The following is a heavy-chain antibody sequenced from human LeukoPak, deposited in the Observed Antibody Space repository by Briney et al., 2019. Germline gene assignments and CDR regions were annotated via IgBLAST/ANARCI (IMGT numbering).Heavy chain of an antibody. Sequence: TGGSLTLSCAASGFTFRNYAVSWVRQAPGKGLEWVSAVSGSGGNTYYADSVKGRFTISRDNSKNTVYLQMNSLTADDTAVYFCAKETVQPELNGFDFWGQGTLATVSS. CDR3: AKETVQPELNGFDF. CDR2: VSGSGGNT. V-gene: IGHV3-23*01. J-gene: IGHJ4*02. CDR1: GFTFRNYA. D-gene: IGHD1-1*01.